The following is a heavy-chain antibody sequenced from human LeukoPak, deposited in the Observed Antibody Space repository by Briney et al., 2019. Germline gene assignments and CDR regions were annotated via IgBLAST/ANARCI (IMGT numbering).Heavy chain of an antibody. CDR3: AKDLWFGELLFHLGFDY. CDR1: GFTFDDYA. J-gene: IGHJ4*02. V-gene: IGHV3-43*02. D-gene: IGHD3-10*01. Sequence: GGSLRLSCAASGFTFDDYAMHWVRQAPGKGLEWVSLISGDDGSTYYADSVKGRFTISRDNSKNSLYLQMNSLRTEDTALYYCAKDLWFGELLFHLGFDYWGQGTLVTVSS. CDR2: ISGDDGST.